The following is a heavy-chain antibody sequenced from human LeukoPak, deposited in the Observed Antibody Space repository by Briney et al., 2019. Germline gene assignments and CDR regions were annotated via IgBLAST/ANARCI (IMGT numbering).Heavy chain of an antibody. CDR1: GGSISSYY. Sequence: SETLSLTCTVSGGSISSYYWSWIRQPPGKGLEWIGYIYYSGSTNYNPSLKSRVTISVDTSKNQFSLKLSSVTAADTAVYYCARHPLAYSNEGWCFDLWGRGTLVTVSS. CDR3: ARHPLAYSNEGWCFDL. CDR2: IYYSGST. J-gene: IGHJ2*01. D-gene: IGHD3-16*01. V-gene: IGHV4-59*08.